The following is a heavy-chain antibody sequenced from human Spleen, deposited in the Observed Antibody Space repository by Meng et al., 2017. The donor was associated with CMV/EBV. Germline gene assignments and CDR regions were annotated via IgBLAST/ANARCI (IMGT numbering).Heavy chain of an antibody. V-gene: IGHV1-69*05. CDR1: GGTFTSFA. J-gene: IGHJ6*02. CDR3: ATRTIIAARPVYYYHYGLDV. Sequence: SVKVSCKASGGTFTSFAISWARQAPGQGLEWMGGTVPRFRASNHAQKFQGRLSITTDESTSTVYMELSSLRPEDTAVYYCATRTIIAARPVYYYHYGLDVWGQGTTVTVSS. CDR2: TVPRFRAS. D-gene: IGHD6-6*01.